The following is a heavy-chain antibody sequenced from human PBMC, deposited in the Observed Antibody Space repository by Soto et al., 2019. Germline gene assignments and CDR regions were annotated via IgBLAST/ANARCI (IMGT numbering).Heavy chain of an antibody. CDR2: TNAGSGNT. CDR1: GYTFTHYA. CDR3: ASGLAEDGA. V-gene: IGHV1-3*01. Sequence: QVQLVQSGAEVKKSGASVKVSCTASGYTFTHYAIHWVRQAPGQRLERMAYTNAGSGNTKYSQTFQGRLTSTKDTSVSSVYRDLRRLRSEDTARYYFASGLAEDGAWVHRTLVTVS. D-gene: IGHD6-19*01. J-gene: IGHJ5*01.